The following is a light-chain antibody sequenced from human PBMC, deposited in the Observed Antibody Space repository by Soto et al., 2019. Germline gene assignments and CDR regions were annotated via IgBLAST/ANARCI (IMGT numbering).Light chain of an antibody. CDR3: QQYNNWPWT. CDR1: QGISSY. J-gene: IGKJ1*01. Sequence: AIRMTQSPSSFSASTGDRVTITCRASQGISSYLAWYQQKPGKAPKLLIYAASTLQSGVPSRFSGSGSGTDFTLTISCLQSEDFAVYYCQQYNNWPWTFGQGTKVEIK. CDR2: AAS. V-gene: IGKV1-8*01.